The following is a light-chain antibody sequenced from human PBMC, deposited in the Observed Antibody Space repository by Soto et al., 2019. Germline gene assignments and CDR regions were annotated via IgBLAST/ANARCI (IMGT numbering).Light chain of an antibody. CDR1: NIGSKN. J-gene: IGLJ2*01. Sequence: SYELTQPLSVSVALGQTARITCGGNNIGSKNVHWYQQKPGQAPVLVIYRDSNRPPGIPERFSGSNSGNTATLTISRAQAGDEADYYCQVWDSSIVVFGGGTKVTVL. CDR2: RDS. CDR3: QVWDSSIVV. V-gene: IGLV3-9*01.